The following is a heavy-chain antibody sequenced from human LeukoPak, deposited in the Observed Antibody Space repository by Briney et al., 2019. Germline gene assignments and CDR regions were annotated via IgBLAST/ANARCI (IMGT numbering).Heavy chain of an antibody. J-gene: IGHJ4*02. CDR1: GFTFGDYY. CDR3: ARARDGYNNYFDY. D-gene: IGHD5-24*01. CDR2: ISSSGSTI. Sequence: GGSLRLSCAASGFTFGDYYMSWIRQAPGKGLEWVSYISSSGSTIYYADSVKGRFTISRDNAKNSLYLQMNSLRAEDTAVYYCARARDGYNNYFDYWGQGTLVTVSS. V-gene: IGHV3-11*04.